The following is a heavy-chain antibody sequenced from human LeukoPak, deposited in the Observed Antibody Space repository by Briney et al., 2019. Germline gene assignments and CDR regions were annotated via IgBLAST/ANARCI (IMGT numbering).Heavy chain of an antibody. D-gene: IGHD1-26*01. CDR3: ARNVGPLFPLL. CDR2: IYYNGST. V-gene: IGHV4-39*07. Sequence: SETLSLTCTVAGGSISSSSYYWGWIRQPPGKGLEWIGSIYYNGSTHYNPSLKSRVTISVDTSKNQFSLKLSSVTAADTAVYYCARNVGPLFPLLWGQGTLVTVSS. J-gene: IGHJ4*02. CDR1: GGSISSSSYY.